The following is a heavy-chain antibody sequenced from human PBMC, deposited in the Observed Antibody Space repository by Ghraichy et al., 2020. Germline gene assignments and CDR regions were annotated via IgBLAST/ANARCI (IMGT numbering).Heavy chain of an antibody. CDR1: EFTFSTYR. V-gene: IGHV3-48*04. Sequence: GGSLRLSCAASEFTFSTYRMNWVRQAPGKGLEWISYISSGSDNRYYADSVRGRFTISRDNAKNSVYLQMNSLRAEDTAVYYCVREGSQLVRSGAARFFDSWGQGTLVTVSS. CDR2: ISSGSDNR. CDR3: VREGSQLVRSGAARFFDS. D-gene: IGHD6-6*01. J-gene: IGHJ4*02.